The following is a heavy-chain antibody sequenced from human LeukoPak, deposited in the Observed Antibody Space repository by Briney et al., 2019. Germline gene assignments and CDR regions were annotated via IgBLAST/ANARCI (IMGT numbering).Heavy chain of an antibody. V-gene: IGHV3-64*02. CDR3: TRDGGSFCDFDY. J-gene: IGHJ4*02. Sequence: GGSLRLSCVGSGFSFRYFAIHWVRQAPGKGLEYVSVINTDGRITYYADSVEGRFTISRDNSKNTVYLQMGSLRGDDMAVYYCTRDGGSFCDFDYWGQGALVTVSS. CDR1: GFSFRYFA. D-gene: IGHD1-26*01. CDR2: INTDGRIT.